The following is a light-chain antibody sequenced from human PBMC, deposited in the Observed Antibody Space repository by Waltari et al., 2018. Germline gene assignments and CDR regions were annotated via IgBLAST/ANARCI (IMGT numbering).Light chain of an antibody. Sequence: EIVLTQSPGTLSLSPGERATLSCRASQSVSSTYLAWYQQKPGQPPRLLIYGASSRAIGIPDRFSGSGSGTDFTLTISRLEPEDFAVYFCQQYGASLITFGQGTRLEIK. J-gene: IGKJ5*01. CDR1: QSVSSTY. V-gene: IGKV3-20*01. CDR3: QQYGASLIT. CDR2: GAS.